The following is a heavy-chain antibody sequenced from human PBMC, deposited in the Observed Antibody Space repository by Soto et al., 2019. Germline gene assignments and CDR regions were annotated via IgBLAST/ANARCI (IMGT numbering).Heavy chain of an antibody. Sequence: QVQLVESGGGVVQPGRSLRLSCAASGFTFSSYGMHWVRQAPGKGLEWVAVISYEGSNKYYADSVKGRFTISRDNSKNTLYLQMNSLRAEDTDVYYCAKDLGTTAVGNGYWGQGTLVTVSS. D-gene: IGHD4-17*01. CDR1: GFTFSSYG. CDR2: ISYEGSNK. J-gene: IGHJ4*02. V-gene: IGHV3-30*18. CDR3: AKDLGTTAVGNGY.